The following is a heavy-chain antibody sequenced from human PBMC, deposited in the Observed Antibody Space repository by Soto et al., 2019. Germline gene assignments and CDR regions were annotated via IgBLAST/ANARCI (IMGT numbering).Heavy chain of an antibody. CDR1: GYTFTSYG. CDR3: ARDYGSGSYLRLVGMDV. Sequence: GASVKVSCKAPGYTFTSYGISWVRQAPGQGLEWMGWISAYNGNTNYAQKLQGRVTMTTDTSTSTAYMELRSLRSDDTAVYYCARDYGSGSYLRLVGMDVWGQGTTVTVSS. D-gene: IGHD3-10*01. CDR2: ISAYNGNT. J-gene: IGHJ6*02. V-gene: IGHV1-18*01.